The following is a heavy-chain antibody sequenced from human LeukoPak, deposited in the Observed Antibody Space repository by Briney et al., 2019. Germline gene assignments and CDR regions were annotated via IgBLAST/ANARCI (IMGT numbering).Heavy chain of an antibody. Sequence: SETLPLTCTVSGGSFKSYYWSWIRQPPGKGLEWIGYIYDSGSTNYNPSLKSRVTISVDTSKNQFSLKLSSVTAADTAVYYCACLTTADAFDIWGQGTMVTVSS. J-gene: IGHJ3*02. CDR2: IYDSGST. CDR1: GGSFKSYY. V-gene: IGHV4-59*01. CDR3: ACLTTADAFDI. D-gene: IGHD3-22*01.